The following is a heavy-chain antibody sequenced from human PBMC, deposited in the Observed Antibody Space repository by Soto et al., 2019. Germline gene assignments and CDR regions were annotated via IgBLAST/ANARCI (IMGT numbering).Heavy chain of an antibody. J-gene: IGHJ3*02. CDR1: GGSISNNNDF. Sequence: QLQLQESGPGLVKPSETLSLTCTVSGGSISNNNDFWGWIRQAPGKGLVWIATIHYSGNTNYYNPSLKSRVTISGDSSKNQFSLKLSSVTAADTAVYYCARRPPHSGYIWGHGTMVTVSS. D-gene: IGHD3-22*01. V-gene: IGHV4-39*01. CDR3: ARRPPHSGYI. CDR2: IHYSGNTN.